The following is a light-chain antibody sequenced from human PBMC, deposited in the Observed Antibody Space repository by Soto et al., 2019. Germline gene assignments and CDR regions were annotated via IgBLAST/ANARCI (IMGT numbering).Light chain of an antibody. J-gene: IGKJ2*01. Sequence: EIVLTQSPGTLSLSPGERATLSCRASQSVSSNSLAWYQQKPGQAPRLLISGASNRATGIPDRFSGSASGTEFTLTISRLEPEDFAVYYCQQYGTSPDTFGQGTKLEIK. CDR1: QSVSSNS. V-gene: IGKV3-20*01. CDR3: QQYGTSPDT. CDR2: GAS.